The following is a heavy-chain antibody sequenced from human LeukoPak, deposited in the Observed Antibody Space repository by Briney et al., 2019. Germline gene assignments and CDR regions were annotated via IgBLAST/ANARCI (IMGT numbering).Heavy chain of an antibody. CDR2: IYYSGST. Sequence: SETLSLTCTVSGGSISSGGYYWSWIRQHPGKGLEWIGYIYYSGSTYYNPSLRSRVTISVDTSKNQFSLNLSSVTAADTAVYSCARVMATIKAFDIWGHGTMVTVSS. J-gene: IGHJ3*02. CDR1: GGSISSGGYY. V-gene: IGHV4-31*03. CDR3: ARVMATIKAFDI. D-gene: IGHD5-24*01.